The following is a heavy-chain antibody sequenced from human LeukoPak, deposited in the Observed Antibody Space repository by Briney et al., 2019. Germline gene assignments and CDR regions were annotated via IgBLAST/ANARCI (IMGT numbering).Heavy chain of an antibody. CDR3: ARGRYSIAAAGTGYYFDY. CDR1: GFTFSSYW. Sequence: GGSLRLSSAASGFTFSSYWMSWVRQAPGKGLEWVANIKQDGSEKYYVDSVKGRFTISRDNAKNSLYLQMNSLRAEDTAVYYCARGRYSIAAAGTGYYFDYWGQGTLVTVSS. D-gene: IGHD6-13*01. CDR2: IKQDGSEK. V-gene: IGHV3-7*01. J-gene: IGHJ4*02.